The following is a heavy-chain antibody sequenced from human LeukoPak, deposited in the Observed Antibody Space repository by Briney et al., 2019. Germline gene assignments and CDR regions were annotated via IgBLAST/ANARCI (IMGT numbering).Heavy chain of an antibody. Sequence: RSGGSVRLSCACSGFNFSTFGLSWVRQPPRKGLEWVAGLSNSRGTTYYADSVKGRFTISRDNSKNTLYLQMNSLRAEDTAAYYCAKDRGYWGQGTLDTVS. J-gene: IGHJ4*02. CDR2: LSNSRGTT. CDR1: GFNFSTFG. CDR3: AKDRGY. V-gene: IGHV3-23*01.